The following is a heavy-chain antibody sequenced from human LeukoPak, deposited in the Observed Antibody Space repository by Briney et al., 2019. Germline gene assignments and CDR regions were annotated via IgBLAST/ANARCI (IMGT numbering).Heavy chain of an antibody. Sequence: GGSLRLSCAASGFTFSSYWMSWVRQAPGKGLEWVANIKQDGSEKYYVDSVKGRFTISRDNAKNSLYLQMNSLRAEDTAVSYCARGRYCSSTSCRPFDAFDIWGQGTMVTVSS. CDR1: GFTFSSYW. J-gene: IGHJ3*02. CDR3: ARGRYCSSTSCRPFDAFDI. V-gene: IGHV3-7*01. D-gene: IGHD2-2*01. CDR2: IKQDGSEK.